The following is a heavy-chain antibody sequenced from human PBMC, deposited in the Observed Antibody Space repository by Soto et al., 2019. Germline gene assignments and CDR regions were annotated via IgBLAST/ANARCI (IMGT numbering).Heavy chain of an antibody. D-gene: IGHD3-22*01. CDR3: VKGEYYYDSSGYYPFAY. CDR1: GFTFSSYS. Sequence: GGSLRLSCAASGFTFSSYSMNWVRQAPGKGLEWVSSISTNGGSTDYADSVKGRFTISRDNSKNTVYLQMSSLRVEDTAVYYCVKGEYYYDSSGYYPFAYWGQGTLVTVSP. CDR2: ISTNGGST. V-gene: IGHV3-64D*06. J-gene: IGHJ4*02.